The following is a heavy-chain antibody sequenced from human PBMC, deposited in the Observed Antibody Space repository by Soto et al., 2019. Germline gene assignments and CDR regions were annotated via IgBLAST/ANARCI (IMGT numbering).Heavy chain of an antibody. CDR3: AGRSSGAYRAIDY. CDR1: EFTISSKH. D-gene: IGHD1-26*01. Sequence: EVQLVESGGGLIQPGGSLRLSCAASEFTISSKHMNWVRQTPGKGLEWVSVIYTGGSAYYADSVKGRFIISRDNSKNTLYLQLNRLRAEDPAVYYCAGRSSGAYRAIDYWGQGALVTVSS. J-gene: IGHJ4*02. V-gene: IGHV3-53*01. CDR2: IYTGGSA.